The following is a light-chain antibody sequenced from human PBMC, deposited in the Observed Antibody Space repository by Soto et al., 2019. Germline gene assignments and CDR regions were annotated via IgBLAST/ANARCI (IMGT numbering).Light chain of an antibody. CDR3: AAWDDSLNGYV. CDR2: NNN. CDR1: STNIGNNA. V-gene: IGLV1-44*01. Sequence: QSVLTQPPSASGTPGQRVTISCSGTSTNIGNNAVNWYQQLPGTAPKLLIYNNNQRPSGVPARFSGSKSGTSASLAISGLQSDDEADYYCAAWDDSLNGYVVGTGTKVNVL. J-gene: IGLJ1*01.